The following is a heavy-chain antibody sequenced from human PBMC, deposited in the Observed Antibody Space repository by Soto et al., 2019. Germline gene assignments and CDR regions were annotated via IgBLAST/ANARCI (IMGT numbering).Heavy chain of an antibody. Sequence: GASVKVSCKASGYTFTSYDINWVRQATGQGLEWMGWMNPNSGNTGYAQKFQGRVTMTRDTSTSTFHMELSSLTSEDTAVYYCAGLYHYDSSGYYDYWGQGTLVTVSS. V-gene: IGHV1-8*01. J-gene: IGHJ4*02. CDR3: AGLYHYDSSGYYDY. CDR2: MNPNSGNT. CDR1: GYTFTSYD. D-gene: IGHD3-22*01.